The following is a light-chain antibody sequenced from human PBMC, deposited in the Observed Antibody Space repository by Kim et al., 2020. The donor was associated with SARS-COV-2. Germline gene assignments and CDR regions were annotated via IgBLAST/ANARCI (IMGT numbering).Light chain of an antibody. J-gene: IGLJ2*01. Sequence: PGGTVTLTCDASTVPVTSDHFPYWFQQQPDQTPTPLIFDIGNRHSWTPARFSGSLLGGKAALTLSAARPEDEADYYCLLSYSDSRVFGGGTKLTVL. CDR2: DIG. CDR3: LLSYSDSRV. CDR1: TVPVTSDHF. V-gene: IGLV7-46*01.